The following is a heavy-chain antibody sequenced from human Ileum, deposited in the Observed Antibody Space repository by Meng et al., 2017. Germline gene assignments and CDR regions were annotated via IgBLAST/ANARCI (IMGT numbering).Heavy chain of an antibody. D-gene: IGHD3-10*01. V-gene: IGHV4-31*01. CDR3: ARGPGRGSGSGSFDY. CDR1: GSALSRGGLY. CDR2: IYSSGST. J-gene: IGHJ4*02. Sequence: ETAPDLVKISQTLDLTCTVSGSALSRGGLYWSWIRQNPGKGLEWIGYIYSSGSTYYNPSLKSLVSISVDTSKNQFSLKLSSVTAADTAVYYCARGPGRGSGSGSFDYWGQGTLVTVSS.